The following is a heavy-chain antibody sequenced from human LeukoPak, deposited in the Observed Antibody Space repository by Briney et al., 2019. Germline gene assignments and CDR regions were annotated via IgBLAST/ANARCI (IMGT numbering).Heavy chain of an antibody. CDR3: AKVSGFKITFGGVID. CDR2: ISYDGSNK. CDR1: GFTFSSHW. V-gene: IGHV3-30*18. Sequence: PGGSLRLSCAASGFTFSSHWMHWVRQAPGKGLEWVAVISYDGSNKYYAESVKGRFTISRDNSKNTLYLQMNSLRAEDTAVFYCAKVSGFKITFGGVIDWGQGTLVTVSS. J-gene: IGHJ4*02. D-gene: IGHD3-16*02.